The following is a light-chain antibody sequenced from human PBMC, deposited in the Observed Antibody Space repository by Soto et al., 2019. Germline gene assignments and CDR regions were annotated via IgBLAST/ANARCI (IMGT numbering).Light chain of an antibody. Sequence: QSVLTQPASVSGSPGQSITISCTGTSSDVGGYSSVSWYQHHPGKAPKLMIYDVSNRPSGVSNRFSDSKSGNTASLTISGLQAEDEADYYCSSYTSSSTLVFGTGTKVTVL. CDR2: DVS. CDR1: SSDVGGYSS. J-gene: IGLJ1*01. CDR3: SSYTSSSTLV. V-gene: IGLV2-14*03.